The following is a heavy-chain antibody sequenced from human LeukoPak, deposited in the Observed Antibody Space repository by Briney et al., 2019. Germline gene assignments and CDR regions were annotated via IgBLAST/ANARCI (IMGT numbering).Heavy chain of an antibody. D-gene: IGHD3-22*01. Sequence: GGSLRLSCAASGLTFSGYSMHWVRRAPGKGLEWVSSISSISTYIYYTDSVKGRFSISRDNAKNSLYLQMNSLRAEDTAVYYCARDPDSSGYCDYWGQGTLVTVSS. V-gene: IGHV3-21*01. J-gene: IGHJ4*02. CDR3: ARDPDSSGYCDY. CDR2: ISSISTYI. CDR1: GLTFSGYS.